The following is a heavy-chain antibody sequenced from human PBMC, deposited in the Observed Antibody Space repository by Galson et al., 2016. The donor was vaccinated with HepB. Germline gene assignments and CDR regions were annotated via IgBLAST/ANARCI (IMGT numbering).Heavy chain of an antibody. CDR1: GFTFSSYS. Sequence: SLRLSCAASGFTFSSYSMHWVRQAPGKGLEWVAGIWLDGSNKYYPVSVKGRFTISRNNSKNTLYLKMNSLRAEDTAVYYCARDQVYSGSGSHYTNWFDPWGEGTLVTFSS. V-gene: IGHV3-33*01. D-gene: IGHD3-10*01. CDR2: IWLDGSNK. CDR3: ARDQVYSGSGSHYTNWFDP. J-gene: IGHJ5*02.